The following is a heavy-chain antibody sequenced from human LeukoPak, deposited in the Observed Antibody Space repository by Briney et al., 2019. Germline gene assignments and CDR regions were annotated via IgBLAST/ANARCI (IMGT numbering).Heavy chain of an antibody. J-gene: IGHJ4*02. CDR1: GGSISSYY. CDR3: ARGLIPDYFDY. V-gene: IGHV4-59*01. D-gene: IGHD2-2*02. Sequence: SETLSLTCTVSGGSISSYYWSWIRQPPGKGLEWNGYIYYSGSTNYNPSLKSRVTISVDTSKNQCSLKLSSVTAADTAVYYCARGLIPDYFDYWGQGTLVTVSS. CDR2: IYYSGST.